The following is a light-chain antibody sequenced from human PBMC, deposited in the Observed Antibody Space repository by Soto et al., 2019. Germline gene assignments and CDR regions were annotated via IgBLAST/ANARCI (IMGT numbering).Light chain of an antibody. J-gene: IGKJ1*01. CDR2: GAS. CDR1: QGISNY. V-gene: IGKV1-39*01. Sequence: DLQMTQSPSSLSASAGDRVTITCRASQGISNYLNWYQQRVGTAPKLLIYGASILQIGVPARFSGSGFGTDFTLTIDSLQPEYFAIYYCQQSVKVPRTFGHGTRVEIK. CDR3: QQSVKVPRT.